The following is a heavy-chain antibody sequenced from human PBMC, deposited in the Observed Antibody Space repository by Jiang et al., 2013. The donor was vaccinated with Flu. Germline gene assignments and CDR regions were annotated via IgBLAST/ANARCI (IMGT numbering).Heavy chain of an antibody. CDR2: INAGNGNT. D-gene: IGHD3-3*01. CDR1: GYTFTSYS. CDR3: ARVPNYGFWSGYLPGAIDV. J-gene: IGHJ3*01. Sequence: SGAEVKKPGASVKVSCKASGYTFTSYSMHWVRQAPGQRPEWMGWINAGNGNTKYSQKFQGRVTITRDTSATTAYMELSSLRSEDTAVYFCARVPNYGFWSGYLPGAIDVWGQGTMVTVSS. V-gene: IGHV1-3*01.